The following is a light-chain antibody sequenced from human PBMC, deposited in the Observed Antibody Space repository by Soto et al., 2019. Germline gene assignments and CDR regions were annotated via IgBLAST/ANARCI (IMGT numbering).Light chain of an antibody. Sequence: DIPIPQSSSILSASVGGRVTSTCLACQSISSWLAWYQQKPGTAPKLLIYMASSLESGVPSRFSGSGSGTEFTLTINSLQADDFATYSSQQHNSFSITIGRGTRLEIK. CDR2: MAS. CDR3: QQHNSFSIT. CDR1: QSISSW. J-gene: IGKJ5*01. V-gene: IGKV1-5*03.